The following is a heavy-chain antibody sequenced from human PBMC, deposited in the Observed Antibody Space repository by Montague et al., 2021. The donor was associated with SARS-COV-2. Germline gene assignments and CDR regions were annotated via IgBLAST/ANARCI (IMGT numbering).Heavy chain of an antibody. CDR3: ALAVAGRGGYDY. D-gene: IGHD6-19*01. CDR1: GDSVGVEEPA. Sequence: CAISGDSVGVEEPARSSDEHSPEIHFGWLVGRYYLSKWYYEYAVSLKSRITINPDTSKNQFSLQVKSMTPEDTAVYYCALAVAGRGGYDYWGQGTLVTVSS. V-gene: IGHV6-1*01. CDR2: RYYLSKWYY. J-gene: IGHJ4*02.